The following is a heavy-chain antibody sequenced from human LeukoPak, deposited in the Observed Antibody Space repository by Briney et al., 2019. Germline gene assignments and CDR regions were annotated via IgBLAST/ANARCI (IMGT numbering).Heavy chain of an antibody. CDR2: INPNSGGT. CDR1: GYTFTGHY. Sequence: ASVKVSCKASGYTFTGHYMHWVRQAPGRGLEWMGRINPNSGGTNYAQKFQGRVTMTRDTSISTDYMELSSLRSDDTAVYYCARDREVGSTDDAFDIWGQGTMVTVSS. D-gene: IGHD1-26*01. V-gene: IGHV1-2*06. J-gene: IGHJ3*02. CDR3: ARDREVGSTDDAFDI.